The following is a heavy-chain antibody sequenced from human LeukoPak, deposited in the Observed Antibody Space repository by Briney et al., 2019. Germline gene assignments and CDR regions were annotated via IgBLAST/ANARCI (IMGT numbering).Heavy chain of an antibody. D-gene: IGHD3-10*01. V-gene: IGHV4-59*01. CDR1: GGSISSYY. CDR2: IYYSGST. J-gene: IGHJ4*02. CDR3: ARALRRGGSGSSYGGYFDY. Sequence: SETLSLTCTVSGGSISSYYWSWIRQPPGKGLEWIGYIYYSGSTNYNPSLKSRVTISVDTSKNQFSLKLSSVTAADTAVYYCARALRRGGSGSSYGGYFDYWGQGTLVTVSS.